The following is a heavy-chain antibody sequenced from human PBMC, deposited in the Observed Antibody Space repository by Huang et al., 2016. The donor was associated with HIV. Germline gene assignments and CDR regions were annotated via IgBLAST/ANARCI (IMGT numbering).Heavy chain of an antibody. Sequence: QLQLQESGPGQVKPSETLSLTCTVSGDFISSTNYYLGWIRQSPGKGLEWVGSVYQSGSTNYNPALKSRVTLSVDTSRNQFSRRLNSVTAADTAVYYCASQHIGAAATWFWGRGTQVAVSS. CDR3: ASQHIGAAATWF. J-gene: IGHJ4*02. D-gene: IGHD6-13*01. V-gene: IGHV4-39*01. CDR1: GDFISSTNYY. CDR2: VYQSGST.